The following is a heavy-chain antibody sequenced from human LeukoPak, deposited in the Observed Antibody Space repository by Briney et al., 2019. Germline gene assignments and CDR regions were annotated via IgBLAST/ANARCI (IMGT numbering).Heavy chain of an antibody. CDR1: GGTFSSYA. Sequence: ASVKVSCKASGGTFSSYAISWVRQAPGQGLEWMGGIITIFGTANYAQKFQGRVTITADESTSTAYMELSSLRSEDTAVYYCARGQRNSYGSGSYYLDYWGQGTLVTVSS. V-gene: IGHV1-69*13. CDR3: ARGQRNSYGSGSYYLDY. CDR2: IITIFGTA. J-gene: IGHJ4*02. D-gene: IGHD3-10*01.